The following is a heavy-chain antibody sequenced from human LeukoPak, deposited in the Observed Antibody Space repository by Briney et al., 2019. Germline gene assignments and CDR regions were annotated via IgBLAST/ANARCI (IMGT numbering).Heavy chain of an antibody. Sequence: ASVKVSCKASGYTFTTYAMNWVRQAPGLGHEWMGIINPRRGSTRYAQKFQDRVVVTRDTSTSTVYMELSSLRSDDTAVYYCTREGAAEAKNFDYWGQGTLVTVSS. CDR1: GYTFTTYA. V-gene: IGHV1-46*01. J-gene: IGHJ4*02. CDR3: TREGAAEAKNFDY. CDR2: INPRRGST. D-gene: IGHD6-13*01.